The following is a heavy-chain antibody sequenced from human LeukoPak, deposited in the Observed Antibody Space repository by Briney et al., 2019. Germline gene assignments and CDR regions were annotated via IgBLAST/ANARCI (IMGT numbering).Heavy chain of an antibody. CDR1: GYTFNNAW. CDR3: TTLAVAG. CDR2: IKSKTDGGTA. V-gene: IGHV3-15*01. J-gene: IGHJ4*02. D-gene: IGHD6-19*01. Sequence: GGSLRLSCAASGYTFNNAWMSGVRQAPGKGLEWVGRIKSKTDGGTADHAAPVRGRFTISRDDSENTLYLQMNSLKTEDTAMYYCTTLAVAGGGQGTLVTVSS.